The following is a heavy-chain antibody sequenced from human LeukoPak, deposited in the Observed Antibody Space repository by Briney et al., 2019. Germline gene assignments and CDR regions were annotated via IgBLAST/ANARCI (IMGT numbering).Heavy chain of an antibody. V-gene: IGHV4-59*08. CDR2: IYYSGST. D-gene: IGHD3-22*01. Sequence: PSETLSLTCTVSGGSISGYYWSWIRQPPGKGLECIGYIYYSGSTNYNPSLKSRVTISVDTSRNQFSLKLTSVTAADPAVYYCAKVSDRDSSGYYWGFEYWGQGTLVTVSS. J-gene: IGHJ4*02. CDR1: GGSISGYY. CDR3: AKVSDRDSSGYYWGFEY.